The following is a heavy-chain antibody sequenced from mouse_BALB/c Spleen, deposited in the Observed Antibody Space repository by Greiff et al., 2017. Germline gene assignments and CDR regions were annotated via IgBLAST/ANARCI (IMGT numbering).Heavy chain of an antibody. Sequence: EVQLQESGPGLVKPSQSLSLTCTVTGYSITSDYAWNWIRQFPGNKLEWMGYISYSGSTSYNPSLKSRISIPRDTSKNQFFLQLNSVTTEDTATYYCARGVTNFDYWGQGTTLTVSS. D-gene: IGHD2-2*01. J-gene: IGHJ2*01. CDR3: ARGVTNFDY. CDR1: GYSITSDYA. V-gene: IGHV3-2*02. CDR2: ISYSGST.